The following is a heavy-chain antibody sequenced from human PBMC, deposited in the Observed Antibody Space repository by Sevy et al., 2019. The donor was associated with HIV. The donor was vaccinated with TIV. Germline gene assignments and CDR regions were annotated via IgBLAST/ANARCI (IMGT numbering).Heavy chain of an antibody. V-gene: IGHV3-23*01. CDR1: GFTFSSYA. Sequence: GGSLRLSCAASGFTFSSYAMSWVRQAPGKGLEWVSAISGSGGSTYYADSVKGRFTISRDNSKNTLNLQMNSLRAEDTAVYYCAKGPEDYDFWSGYYDWYFDLWGRGTLVTVSS. J-gene: IGHJ2*01. D-gene: IGHD3-3*01. CDR3: AKGPEDYDFWSGYYDWYFDL. CDR2: ISGSGGST.